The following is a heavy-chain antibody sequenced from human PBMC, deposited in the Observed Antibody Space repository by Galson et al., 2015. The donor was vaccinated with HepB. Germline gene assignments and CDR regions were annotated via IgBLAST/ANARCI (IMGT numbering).Heavy chain of an antibody. CDR1: GGNFSIYP. Sequence: SVKVSCKASGGNFSIYPISWVRQAPGQGLEWMGRIIPILDIANYEQKFQDRVTITADKLTSTAYMELSSLRSEDTAVYYCARGDCSIISCSDGDAFDIWGQGTLVTVSS. CDR2: IIPILDIA. V-gene: IGHV1-69*04. J-gene: IGHJ3*02. CDR3: ARGDCSIISCSDGDAFDI. D-gene: IGHD2-2*01.